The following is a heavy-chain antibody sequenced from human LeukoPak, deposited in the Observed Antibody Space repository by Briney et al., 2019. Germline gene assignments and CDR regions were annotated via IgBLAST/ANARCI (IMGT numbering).Heavy chain of an antibody. D-gene: IGHD2-2*01. CDR2: INPSGGST. Sequence: ASVKVSCKASGYTFTSYYMHWVRQAPGQGLEWMGIINPSGGSTSYAQKFQGRVTMTRDTSISTAYMELSRLRSDDTAVYYCARGSSTSELDYWGQGTLVTVSS. V-gene: IGHV1-46*01. CDR1: GYTFTSYY. J-gene: IGHJ4*02. CDR3: ARGSSTSELDY.